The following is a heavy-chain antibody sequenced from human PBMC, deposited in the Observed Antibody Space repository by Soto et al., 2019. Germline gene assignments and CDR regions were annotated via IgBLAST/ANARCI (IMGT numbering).Heavy chain of an antibody. D-gene: IGHD3-3*01. CDR2: IYPGDSDT. Sequence: GESLKISCKGSGYSFTSYWIGWVRQMPGKGLEWMGIIYPGDSDTRYSPSFQVQVTISADKSISTAYLQWSSLKASDTAMYYCARFQYYDFWSGYYNYYGMDVWGQGTTVTVSS. V-gene: IGHV5-51*01. CDR1: GYSFTSYW. J-gene: IGHJ6*02. CDR3: ARFQYYDFWSGYYNYYGMDV.